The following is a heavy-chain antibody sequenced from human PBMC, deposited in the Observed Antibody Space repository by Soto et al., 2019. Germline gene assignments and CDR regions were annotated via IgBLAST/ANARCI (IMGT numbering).Heavy chain of an antibody. CDR2: ISYDGSNK. CDR1: GFTFSSYG. J-gene: IGHJ6*02. D-gene: IGHD2-15*01. V-gene: IGHV3-30*18. Sequence: QVQLVESGGGVVQPGRSLRLSCAASGFTFSSYGMHWVRQAPGKGLEWVAVISYDGSNKYYADSVKGRFTISRDNSKNTLYLQMNSLRAEDTAVYYCAKDSRCSGGSCSRGYCYYGMDVWGQGTTVTVSS. CDR3: AKDSRCSGGSCSRGYCYYGMDV.